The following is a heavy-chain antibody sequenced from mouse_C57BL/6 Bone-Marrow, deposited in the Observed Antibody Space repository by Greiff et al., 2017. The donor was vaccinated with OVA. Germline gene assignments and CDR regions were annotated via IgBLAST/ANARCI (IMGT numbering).Heavy chain of an antibody. J-gene: IGHJ3*01. Sequence: VKLMESGAELARPGASVKMSCKASGYTFTSYTLHWVKQRPGQGLEWIGYINPSSGYTKYNQKFKDKDTLTADKSSSTAYRQMSSLTSEDSAVYYGARGGYGNRAWFAYWGQGTLVTVSA. CDR2: INPSSGYT. CDR3: ARGGYGNRAWFAY. D-gene: IGHD2-1*01. V-gene: IGHV1-4*01. CDR1: GYTFTSYT.